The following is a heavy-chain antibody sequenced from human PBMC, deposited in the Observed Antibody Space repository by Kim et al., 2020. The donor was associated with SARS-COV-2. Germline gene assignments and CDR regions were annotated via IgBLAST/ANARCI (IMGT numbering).Heavy chain of an antibody. Sequence: SVTVSCKASGGTFSSYAISWVRQAPGQGLEWMGRIIPILGIANYAQKFQGRVTITADKSTSTAYMELSSLRSEDTAVYYCARVGDSSGYYYLDYWGQGT. CDR2: IIPILGIA. J-gene: IGHJ4*02. CDR1: GGTFSSYA. D-gene: IGHD3-22*01. V-gene: IGHV1-69*04. CDR3: ARVGDSSGYYYLDY.